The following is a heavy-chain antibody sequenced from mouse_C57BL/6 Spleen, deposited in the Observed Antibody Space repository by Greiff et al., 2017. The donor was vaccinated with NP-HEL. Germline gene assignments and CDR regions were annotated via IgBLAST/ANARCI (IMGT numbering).Heavy chain of an antibody. Sequence: LQESGAELARPGASVKLSCKASGYTFTSYGISWVKQRTGQGLEWIGEIYPRSGNTYYNEKFKGKATLTADKSSSTAYMELRSLTSEDSAVYFCARIYGNYGYAMDYWGQGTSVTVSS. V-gene: IGHV1-81*01. CDR2: IYPRSGNT. D-gene: IGHD2-1*01. CDR3: ARIYGNYGYAMDY. CDR1: GYTFTSYG. J-gene: IGHJ4*01.